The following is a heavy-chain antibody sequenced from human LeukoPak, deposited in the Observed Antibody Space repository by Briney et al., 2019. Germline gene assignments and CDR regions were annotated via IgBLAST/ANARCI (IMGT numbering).Heavy chain of an antibody. Sequence: PGGSLRLSCAASGFTFSSYAMSWVRQAPGKGLEWVSAISGSGGSTYYAGSVKGGFTISRDNSKNTLYLQMNSQRAEDTAVYYCAKKWFGELLPNFDYWGQGTLVTVSS. V-gene: IGHV3-23*01. CDR1: GFTFSSYA. D-gene: IGHD3-10*01. CDR2: ISGSGGST. CDR3: AKKWFGELLPNFDY. J-gene: IGHJ4*02.